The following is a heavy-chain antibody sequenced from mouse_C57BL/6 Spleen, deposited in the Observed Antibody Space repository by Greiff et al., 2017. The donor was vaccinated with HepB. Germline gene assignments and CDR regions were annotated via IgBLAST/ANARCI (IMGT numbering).Heavy chain of an antibody. CDR2: IDPEDSDT. Sequence: VQLQQSGAELVRPGASVKLSCTASGFNIKDYYMHWVKQRPEQGLEWIGRIDPEDSDTEYAPKFQGKATMTADTSSNTAYLQLSSLTSEDTAVYYCTRDYYGSSGFAYWGQGTLVTVSA. J-gene: IGHJ3*01. V-gene: IGHV14-1*01. D-gene: IGHD1-1*01. CDR1: GFNIKDYY. CDR3: TRDYYGSSGFAY.